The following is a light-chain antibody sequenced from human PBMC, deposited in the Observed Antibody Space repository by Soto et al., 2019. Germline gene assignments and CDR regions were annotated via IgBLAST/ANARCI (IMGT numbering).Light chain of an antibody. CDR3: QQARSFPVT. J-gene: IGKJ5*01. Sequence: DIQMTQSPSSLSASVGDTVTITCRSSQDVGRWLSWYQQKPGKAPKILIFATSTLQSGVPSRFSGSGSGADFTLTITSLQSDDFATYYCQQARSFPVTFGQGTRLE. CDR2: ATS. V-gene: IGKV1D-12*01. CDR1: QDVGRW.